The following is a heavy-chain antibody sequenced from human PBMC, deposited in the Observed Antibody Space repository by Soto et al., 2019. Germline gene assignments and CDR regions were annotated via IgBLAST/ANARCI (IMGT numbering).Heavy chain of an antibody. CDR3: AREKDYADFPYAFDI. CDR2: ISAYNGNT. V-gene: IGHV1-18*01. CDR1: GYTFTSYG. J-gene: IGHJ3*02. Sequence: GASVKVSCKASGYTFTSYGISWVRQAPGQGLEWMGWISAYNGNTNYAQKLQGRVTMTTDTSTSTAYMELRSLRSDDTAVYYCAREKDYADFPYAFDIWGQGTMVTVSS. D-gene: IGHD4-17*01.